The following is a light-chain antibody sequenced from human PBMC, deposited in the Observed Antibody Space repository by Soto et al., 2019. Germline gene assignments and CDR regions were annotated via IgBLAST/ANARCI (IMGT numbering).Light chain of an antibody. CDR1: QGIANY. J-gene: IGKJ4*01. CDR2: AAS. CDR3: QKYNSAPLT. Sequence: DIQVTQSPSSLSASVGDRVTITCRASQGIANYLAWYQQKPGKVPKLLIHAASTLQPGVPSRFTGSGSGTDFTLTINRLQPEDVATYYCQKYNSAPLTFGGGTKVEL. V-gene: IGKV1-27*01.